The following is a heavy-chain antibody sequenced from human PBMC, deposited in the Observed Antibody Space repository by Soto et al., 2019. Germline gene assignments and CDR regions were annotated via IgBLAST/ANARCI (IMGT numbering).Heavy chain of an antibody. V-gene: IGHV1-18*01. CDR2: INPSGGST. D-gene: IGHD3-10*01. J-gene: IGHJ6*02. Sequence: GASVKVSCKASGYTFTSYGISWVRQAPGQGLEWMGWINPSGGSTSYAQKFQGRVTMTEDTSTDTAYMELSSLRSEDTAVYYCTTDVMVYYYGMDVWGQGTTVTVSS. CDR1: GYTFTSYG. CDR3: TTDVMVYYYGMDV.